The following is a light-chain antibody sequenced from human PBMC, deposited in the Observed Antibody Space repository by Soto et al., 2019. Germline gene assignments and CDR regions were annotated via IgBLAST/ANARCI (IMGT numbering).Light chain of an antibody. CDR2: DVS. J-gene: IGKJ2*01. CDR1: HDIGTY. Sequence: DIQMTQSPSSLSASVGDRVTITCQASHDIGTYLNWYQQKPGKAPNLLIYDVSNLERGVPSRFSGSGSGRYFTLTVNSLQPEDIATYYCQHYDNLPYTFGQGTKVEIK. V-gene: IGKV1-33*01. CDR3: QHYDNLPYT.